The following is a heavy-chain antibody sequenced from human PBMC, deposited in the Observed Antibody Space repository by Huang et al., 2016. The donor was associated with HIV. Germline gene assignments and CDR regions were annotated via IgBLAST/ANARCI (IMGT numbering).Heavy chain of an antibody. Sequence: QVQLVQSGAEVKKPGSSVKVSCKASGGSFRNFAIGWVRQAPGQGLEWMGGIIPTPGTANYAQKFQGRVTIIADESTSTAYMELSSLRSEDTAVYCCATVDYYDTSGPQRGYFDNWGQGTLVTVSS. V-gene: IGHV1-69*01. CDR3: ATVDYYDTSGPQRGYFDN. CDR1: GGSFRNFA. J-gene: IGHJ4*02. D-gene: IGHD3-22*01. CDR2: IIPTPGTA.